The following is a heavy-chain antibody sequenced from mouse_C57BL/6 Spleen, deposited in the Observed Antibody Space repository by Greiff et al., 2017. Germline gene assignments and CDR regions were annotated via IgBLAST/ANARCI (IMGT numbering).Heavy chain of an antibody. CDR1: GYTFTDYE. CDR2: IDPETGGT. D-gene: IGHD2-3*01. J-gene: IGHJ3*01. V-gene: IGHV1-15*01. CDR3: TRYDGYFTLCAY. Sequence: SGAELVRPGASVTLSCKASGYTFTDYEMHWVKQTPVHGLEWIGAIDPETGGTAYNQKFKGKAILTADKSSSTAYMELRSLTSEDSAVYYCTRYDGYFTLCAYWGQGTLVTVSA.